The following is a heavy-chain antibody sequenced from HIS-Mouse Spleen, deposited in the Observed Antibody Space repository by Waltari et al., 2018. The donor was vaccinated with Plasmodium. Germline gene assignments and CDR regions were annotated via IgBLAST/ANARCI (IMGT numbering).Heavy chain of an antibody. J-gene: IGHJ6*02. V-gene: IGHV3-15*01. CDR2: IKSKTDGGTT. Sequence: EVQLVESGGGLVKPGGSLRLSCAASGFTFSNAWMRWVRRAPGKGLEWVGRIKSKTDGGTTDYAAPVKGRFTISRDDSKNTLYLQMNSLKTEDTAVYYCSGPYYYYGMDVWGQGTTVTVSS. CDR3: SGPYYYYGMDV. D-gene: IGHD3-10*01. CDR1: GFTFSNAW.